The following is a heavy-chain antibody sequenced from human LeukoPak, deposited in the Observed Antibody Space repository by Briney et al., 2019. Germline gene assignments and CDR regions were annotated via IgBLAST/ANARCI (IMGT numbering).Heavy chain of an antibody. D-gene: IGHD3-3*02. Sequence: SETLSLTCTVSGGSIRSGSYYWSWIRQPAGKGLEWIGRIYTSGSTNYNPSLKSRVTISVDTSKNQFSLKLSSVTAADTAVYYCARDGFLSNYYYYYGMDVWGQGTTVTVSS. V-gene: IGHV4-61*02. J-gene: IGHJ6*02. CDR3: ARDGFLSNYYYYYGMDV. CDR2: IYTSGST. CDR1: GGSIRSGSYY.